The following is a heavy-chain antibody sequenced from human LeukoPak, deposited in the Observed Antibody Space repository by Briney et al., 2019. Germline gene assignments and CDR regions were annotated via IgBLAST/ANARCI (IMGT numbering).Heavy chain of an antibody. V-gene: IGHV3-15*01. D-gene: IGHD2-8*02. CDR2: IKSKTDGGTT. CDR1: GFSFSNAW. Sequence: PGGSLRLSRAASGFSFSNAWIRWVRQAPGKGLEWIGRIKSKTDGGTTDYAASVKGRFTISRDDSKNTLYLQMNSLRAEDTAVYYCAKTPRTEWGQGTLVTVSS. CDR3: AKTPRTE. J-gene: IGHJ4*02.